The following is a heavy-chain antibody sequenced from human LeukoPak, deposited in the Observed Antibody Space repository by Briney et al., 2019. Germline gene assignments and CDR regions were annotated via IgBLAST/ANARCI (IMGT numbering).Heavy chain of an antibody. CDR1: GGSISSGDYY. Sequence: SQTLSLTCTVSGGSISSGDYYWSWIRQPPGKGLEWIGYIYYSGSTYYNPSLKSRVTISVDTSKNQFSLKLSSVTAADTAVYYCARGKYGDYFIDYWGQGTLVTVSS. CDR3: ARGKYGDYFIDY. CDR2: IYYSGST. V-gene: IGHV4-30-4*01. J-gene: IGHJ4*02. D-gene: IGHD4-17*01.